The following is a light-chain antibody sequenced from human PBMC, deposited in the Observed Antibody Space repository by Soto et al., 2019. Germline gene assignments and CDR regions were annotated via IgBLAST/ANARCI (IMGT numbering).Light chain of an antibody. CDR3: QAWDSSTAVV. Sequence: SYELTQSPSVSVSPGQTASITCSGDKLGDKYVCWYQQKPGQSPVLVSYQDSKRPSGIPERFSGSNSGNTATLTISGTQAMDEADYYCQAWDSSTAVVFGGGTKLTVL. CDR1: KLGDKY. J-gene: IGLJ2*01. V-gene: IGLV3-1*01. CDR2: QDS.